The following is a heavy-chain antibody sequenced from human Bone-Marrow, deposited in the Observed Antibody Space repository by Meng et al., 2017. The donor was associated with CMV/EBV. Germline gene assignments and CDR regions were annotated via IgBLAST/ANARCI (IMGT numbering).Heavy chain of an antibody. CDR3: ARGRSTMVRGVIIDY. J-gene: IGHJ4*02. V-gene: IGHV4-34*01. CDR1: GGSFSGYY. D-gene: IGHD3-10*01. CDR2: INHSGST. Sequence: ESLKISCAVYGGSFSGYYWSWIRQPPGKGLEWIGEINHSGSTNYNPSLKSRVTISVDTSKNQFSLKLSSVTAADTAVYYCARGRSTMVRGVIIDYWGQGTLVTVS.